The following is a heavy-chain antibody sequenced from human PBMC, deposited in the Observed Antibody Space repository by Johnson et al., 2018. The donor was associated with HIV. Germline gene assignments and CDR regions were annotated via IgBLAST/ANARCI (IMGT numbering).Heavy chain of an antibody. J-gene: IGHJ3*02. D-gene: IGHD1-26*01. CDR1: GFTVSSNY. CDR3: AKDIRPGWEIRGNAFDI. CDR2: ISWNSGSI. Sequence: VQLVESGGGLVQPGGSLRLSCAASGFTVSSNYMSWVRQPPGKGLEWVSGISWNSGSIGYADSVKGRFTISRDNAKNSLYLQMTSLRAEDTALYYCAKDIRPGWEIRGNAFDIWGQGTMVTVSS. V-gene: IGHV3-9*01.